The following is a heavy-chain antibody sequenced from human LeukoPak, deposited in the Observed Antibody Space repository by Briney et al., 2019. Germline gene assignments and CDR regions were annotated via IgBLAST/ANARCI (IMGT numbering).Heavy chain of an antibody. Sequence: ASVKVSCKAFGYTFTAYYMHWVRQAPGQGLEWMEIINPSGGSTSYAQKFQGRVTMTRDTSTSTVYMELSSLRSEDTAVYYCARVAGITIFGVAYFDYWGQGTLVTVSS. CDR3: ARVAGITIFGVAYFDY. J-gene: IGHJ4*02. CDR1: GYTFTAYY. D-gene: IGHD3-3*01. CDR2: INPSGGST. V-gene: IGHV1-46*01.